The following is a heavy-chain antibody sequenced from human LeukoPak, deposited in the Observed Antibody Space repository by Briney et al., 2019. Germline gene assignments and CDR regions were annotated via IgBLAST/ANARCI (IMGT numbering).Heavy chain of an antibody. V-gene: IGHV3-9*03. J-gene: IGHJ3*02. Sequence: GGSLRLSCAASGFTFDDYAMHWARQAPGKGLEWVSGISWNSGSIGYADSVKGRFTISRDNAKNSLYLQMNSLRAEDMALYYCAKVRDPYYYDSSGYLRLGAFDIWGQGTMVTVSS. CDR1: GFTFDDYA. D-gene: IGHD3-22*01. CDR3: AKVRDPYYYDSSGYLRLGAFDI. CDR2: ISWNSGSI.